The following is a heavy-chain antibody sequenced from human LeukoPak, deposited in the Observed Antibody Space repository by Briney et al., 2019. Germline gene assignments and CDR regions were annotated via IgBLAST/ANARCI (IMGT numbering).Heavy chain of an antibody. Sequence: SETLSLTCTVSGGSISSYYWSWIRQPPGKGLEWIGYIYYSGSTNYNPSLKSRVTISVDTSKNQFSLKLSSVTAADTAVYYCARSVVADAFDIWGQGTMVTVSS. J-gene: IGHJ3*02. V-gene: IGHV4-59*08. CDR3: ARSVVADAFDI. CDR2: IYYSGST. D-gene: IGHD2-15*01. CDR1: GGSISSYY.